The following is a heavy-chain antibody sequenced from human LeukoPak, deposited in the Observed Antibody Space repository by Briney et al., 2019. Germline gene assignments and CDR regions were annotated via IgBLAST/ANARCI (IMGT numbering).Heavy chain of an antibody. CDR3: GCRSEQLTYYYYYMDV. CDR1: GYTFTSYY. J-gene: IGHJ6*03. CDR2: INPSGGST. Sequence: ASVKVSCKASGYTFTSYYMHWVRQAPGQGLEWMGIINPSGGSTNYAQKFQGRVTITADESTSTAYMELSSLRSEDTAVYYCGCRSEQLTYYYYYMDVWGKGTTVTISS. D-gene: IGHD6-13*01. V-gene: IGHV1-46*01.